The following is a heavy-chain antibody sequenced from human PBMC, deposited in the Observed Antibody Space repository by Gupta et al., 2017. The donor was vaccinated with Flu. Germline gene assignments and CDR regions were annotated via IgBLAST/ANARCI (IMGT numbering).Heavy chain of an antibody. CDR2: IIPIFGTA. D-gene: IGHD2-2*01. V-gene: IGHV1-69*06. CDR3: ARVRPHHQLLPLGDYYGMDV. J-gene: IGHJ6*02. Sequence: LEWMGGIIPIFGTANYAQKFQGRVTITADKSTSTAYMELSSLRSEDTAVYYCARVRPHHQLLPLGDYYGMDVWGQGTTVTVSS.